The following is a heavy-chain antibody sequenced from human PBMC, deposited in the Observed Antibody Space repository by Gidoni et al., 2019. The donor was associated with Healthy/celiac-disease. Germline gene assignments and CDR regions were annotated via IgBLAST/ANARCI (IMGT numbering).Heavy chain of an antibody. V-gene: IGHV1-8*01. D-gene: IGHD3-3*01. CDR2: MNPNSGNT. CDR3: ARGQTDVLRFLEWSILNWFDP. Sequence: QVQLVQSGAEVKKPGASVKVSCKASGYTFTSYDINWVRQATGQGLEWMGWMNPNSGNTGYAQKFQGRVTMTRNTSISTAYMELSSLRSEDTAVYYCARGQTDVLRFLEWSILNWFDPWGQGTLVTVSS. CDR1: GYTFTSYD. J-gene: IGHJ5*02.